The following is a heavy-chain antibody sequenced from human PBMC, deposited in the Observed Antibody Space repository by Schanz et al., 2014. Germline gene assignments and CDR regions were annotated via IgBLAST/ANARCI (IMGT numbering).Heavy chain of an antibody. CDR3: ARPDPGAALAY. CDR2: INPDSGGT. V-gene: IGHV1-2*02. D-gene: IGHD2-15*01. J-gene: IGHJ4*02. CDR1: GGTFRSYT. Sequence: QVQLVQSGAEVKKPGSSVKVSCTASGGTFRSYTVSWVRQAPGQGLEWMGWINPDSGGTNYAQKFQGRVTMTRDMSINTAYMELSRLRSDDSAVYYCARPDPGAALAYWGQGTLVTVSS.